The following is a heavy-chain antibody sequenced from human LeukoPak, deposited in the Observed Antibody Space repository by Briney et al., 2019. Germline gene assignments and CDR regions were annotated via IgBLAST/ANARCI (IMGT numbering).Heavy chain of an antibody. CDR1: GFTFDDYG. V-gene: IGHV3-9*01. CDR3: AKGHSSGWYADYGMDV. Sequence: PGGSLRLSCAVSGFTFDDYGMHWVRQAPGKGLEWVSGITWNSGNTGYADSVKGRFTISRDNAKNSLYLQMNSMRTEDSALYYCAKGHSSGWYADYGMDVWGQGTTVTVSS. J-gene: IGHJ6*02. CDR2: ITWNSGNT. D-gene: IGHD6-19*01.